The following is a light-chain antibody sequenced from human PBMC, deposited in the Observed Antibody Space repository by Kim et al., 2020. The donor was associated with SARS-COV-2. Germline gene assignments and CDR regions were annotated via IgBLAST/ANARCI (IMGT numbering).Light chain of an antibody. Sequence: EIVMTQSPATLSVSPGERATLSCRASQSVSSNLAWYQQKPGQAPRLLIYGASTRATGIPARFSGSGSGTEFTLPISSLHSEDFAVYYCQQYNNWPPPTFGGGTKVDIK. CDR1: QSVSSN. CDR3: QQYNNWPPPT. CDR2: GAS. V-gene: IGKV3-15*01. J-gene: IGKJ4*01.